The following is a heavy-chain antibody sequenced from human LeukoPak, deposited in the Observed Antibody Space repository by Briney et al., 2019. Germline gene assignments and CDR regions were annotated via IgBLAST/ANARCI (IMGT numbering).Heavy chain of an antibody. V-gene: IGHV1-69*13. J-gene: IGHJ4*02. CDR1: GYTFTDYA. CDR3: AKGRGYLDY. Sequence: GASAKVSCKASGYTFTDYAMNWVRQAPGQGLEWMGGIFPIFATANYAQKFQGRLTITADESTSTVYMELSSLRSEDTAVYYCAKGRGYLDYWGQGTLVTVSS. D-gene: IGHD3-10*01. CDR2: IFPIFATA.